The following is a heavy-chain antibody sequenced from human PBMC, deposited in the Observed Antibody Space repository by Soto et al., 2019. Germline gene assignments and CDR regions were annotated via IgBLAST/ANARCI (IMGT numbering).Heavy chain of an antibody. CDR3: ARGGYCSGGSCQGYFDL. CDR1: GYTFTSYG. J-gene: IGHJ2*01. V-gene: IGHV1-18*01. CDR2: ISAYNGNT. D-gene: IGHD2-15*01. Sequence: ASVKVSCTASGYTFTSYGISWVRQAPGQGLEWMGWISAYNGNTNYAQKLQGRVTMTTDTSTSTAYMELRSLRSDDTAVYYCARGGYCSGGSCQGYFDLWGRGTLVTVSS.